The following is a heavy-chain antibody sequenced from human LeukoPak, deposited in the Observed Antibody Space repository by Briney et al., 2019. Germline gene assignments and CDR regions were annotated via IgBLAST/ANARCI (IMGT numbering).Heavy chain of an antibody. V-gene: IGHV1-2*06. CDR2: INPNSGGT. CDR1: GYTFTGYY. J-gene: IGHJ4*02. CDR3: AKIAVAGTLEDDFDY. D-gene: IGHD6-19*01. Sequence: ASVKVSCKASGYTFTGYYMHWVRQAPGQGLEWMGRINPNSGGTNYAQKFQGRVTMTRDTSISTAYMELSRLRSDDTAVYYCAKIAVAGTLEDDFDYWGQGTLVTVSS.